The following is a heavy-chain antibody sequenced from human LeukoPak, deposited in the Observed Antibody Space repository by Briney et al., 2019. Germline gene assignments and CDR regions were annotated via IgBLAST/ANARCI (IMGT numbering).Heavy chain of an antibody. J-gene: IGHJ4*02. CDR2: INPNICGT. CDR1: GYTFTDYY. Sequence: ASVKVSCKASGYTFTDYYMHWVRPAPGQGLEGMGWINPNICGTNYAQKFQGRVTMTRDTAISTAYMGMSRLRSDDTAVYYCARDTRGDGYNLFDYWGQGTLVTVSS. D-gene: IGHD5-24*01. V-gene: IGHV1-2*02. CDR3: ARDTRGDGYNLFDY.